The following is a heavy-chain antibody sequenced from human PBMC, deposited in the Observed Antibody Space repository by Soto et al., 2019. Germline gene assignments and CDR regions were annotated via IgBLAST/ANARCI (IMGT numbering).Heavy chain of an antibody. J-gene: IGHJ3*02. D-gene: IGHD3-10*01. Sequence: SETLSLTCSVSGGSISRGAYFWTWIRQFPGKGLEWIAYISYTGATYYNPSLKSRVTILADTSKNQFSLKLNSVTSADTAVYYCARDRSHYYGSGSSISFDIWGQGTMVTVSS. CDR3: ARDRSHYYGSGSSISFDI. CDR1: GGSISRGAYF. CDR2: ISYTGAT. V-gene: IGHV4-31*03.